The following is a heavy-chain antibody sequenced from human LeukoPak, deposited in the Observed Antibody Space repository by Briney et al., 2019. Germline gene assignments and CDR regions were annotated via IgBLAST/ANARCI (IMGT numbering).Heavy chain of an antibody. D-gene: IGHD3-22*01. J-gene: IGHJ4*02. CDR2: INPSGGST. CDR3: ARGSINYNSGGYYDNPPLDY. V-gene: IGHV1-46*01. CDR1: GYTFTSYY. Sequence: ASVKVSCKASGYTFTSYYMHWVRQAPGQGLEWMGIINPSGGSTSYAQKFQGRVTMTRDTSTSTVYMELSSLRSEDTAVYYCARGSINYNSGGYYDNPPLDYWGQGTLVTVSS.